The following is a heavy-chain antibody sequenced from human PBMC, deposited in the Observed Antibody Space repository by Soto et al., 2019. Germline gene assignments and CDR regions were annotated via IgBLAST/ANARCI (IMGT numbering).Heavy chain of an antibody. V-gene: IGHV6-1*01. CDR3: ARESNGSGSFMGY. D-gene: IGHD3-10*01. CDR2: TYYRSKWYN. J-gene: IGHJ4*02. CDR1: GESVSSYSAA. Sequence: LQTLSLTCAISGESVSSYSAAWNCIRQSPSRGLEWLGRTYYRSKWYNDYAVSVKSRVTINPDTSKNQFSLQLNSVTPEDTAVYYCARESNGSGSFMGYWGQGILVTVSS.